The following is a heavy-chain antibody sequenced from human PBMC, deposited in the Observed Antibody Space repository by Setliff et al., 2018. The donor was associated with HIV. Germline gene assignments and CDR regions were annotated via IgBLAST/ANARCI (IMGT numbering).Heavy chain of an antibody. Sequence: ASVKVSCKTSDHTFTNYGIYWVRQAPGQGLEWMGWISNYNGNTNYAQKFHGRVTMTTDTSTRTAYMETRGLTYDDTAVYYCARASGGNSVENGFDIWGQGTMVTVSS. V-gene: IGHV1-18*01. D-gene: IGHD1-26*01. CDR2: ISNYNGNT. J-gene: IGHJ3*02. CDR1: DHTFTNYG. CDR3: ARASGGNSVENGFDI.